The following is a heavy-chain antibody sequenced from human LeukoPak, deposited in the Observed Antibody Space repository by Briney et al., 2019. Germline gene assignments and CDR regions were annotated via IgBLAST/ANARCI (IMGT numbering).Heavy chain of an antibody. CDR2: ISSSSSYI. J-gene: IGHJ4*02. Sequence: GGSLRLSCAASGFTFSSYSMNWGRQAPGKGLEGVSSISSSSSYIYYADSGKGRFTISRDNAKNSLYLQMNSLRDEDTAVYYCARENTVVTPIDYWGQGTLVTVSS. CDR3: ARENTVVTPIDY. D-gene: IGHD4-23*01. CDR1: GFTFSSYS. V-gene: IGHV3-21*01.